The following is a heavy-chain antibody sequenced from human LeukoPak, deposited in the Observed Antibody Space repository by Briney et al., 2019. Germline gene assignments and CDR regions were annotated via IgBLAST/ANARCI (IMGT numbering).Heavy chain of an antibody. CDR2: IYYSGST. J-gene: IGHJ4*02. Sequence: SETLSLTCTVSGGSISSSSYYWGWIRQPPGKGLEWIGSIYYSGSTYYNPSLKSRVTISVDTSKNQFSLKLSSVTAADTAVYYCASWKTPSSIAAGGFDYWGQGTLVTVSS. CDR1: GGSISSSSYY. D-gene: IGHD6-13*01. V-gene: IGHV4-39*01. CDR3: ASWKTPSSIAAGGFDY.